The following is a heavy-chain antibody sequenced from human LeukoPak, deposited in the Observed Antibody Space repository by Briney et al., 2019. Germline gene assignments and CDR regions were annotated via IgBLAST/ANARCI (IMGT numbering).Heavy chain of an antibody. CDR3: ARALRITMVRGVIPRFDP. Sequence: PGGSLRLSCAASGFTFSSYEMNWVRQAPGKGLEWVSYISSSGSTIYYADSVKGRFTISRDNAKNSLYLQMNSLRAEDTAVYYSARALRITMVRGVIPRFDPWGQGTLVTVSS. J-gene: IGHJ5*02. CDR1: GFTFSSYE. CDR2: ISSSGSTI. D-gene: IGHD3-10*01. V-gene: IGHV3-48*03.